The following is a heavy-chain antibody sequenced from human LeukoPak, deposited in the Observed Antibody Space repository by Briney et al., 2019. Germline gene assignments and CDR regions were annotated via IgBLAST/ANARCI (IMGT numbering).Heavy chain of an antibody. J-gene: IGHJ4*02. CDR3: ARLYSSSSFDY. Sequence: GGSLRLSCAASGFTFSSYSMNWVRQAPGKGLEWVSSIDYSGGSTYYADSVKGRFTISRDNSKNTLYLQLNSLRGEDTAVYYCARLYSSSSFDYWGQGTLVTVSS. CDR1: GFTFSSYS. D-gene: IGHD6-13*01. CDR2: IDYSGGST. V-gene: IGHV3-23*01.